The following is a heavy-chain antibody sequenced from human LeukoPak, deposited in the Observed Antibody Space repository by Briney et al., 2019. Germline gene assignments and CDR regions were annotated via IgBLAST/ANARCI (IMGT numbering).Heavy chain of an antibody. CDR3: ARGHCSSTSCYPFYLDY. D-gene: IGHD2-2*01. Sequence: GGSLRLTCAASGFTFSSYIMNWVRQAPGKGLEWVSSISSSSSYIYYADSVKGRFTISRDNAKDSLYLQMNSLRAEDTAVYYCARGHCSSTSCYPFYLDYWGQGTLVTVSS. V-gene: IGHV3-21*01. J-gene: IGHJ4*02. CDR1: GFTFSSYI. CDR2: ISSSSSYI.